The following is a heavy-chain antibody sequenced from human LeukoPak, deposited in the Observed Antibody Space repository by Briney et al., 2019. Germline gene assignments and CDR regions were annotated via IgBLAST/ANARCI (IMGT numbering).Heavy chain of an antibody. CDR2: LYYSGKT. CDR3: ARGPYSYDSSGAFDI. J-gene: IGHJ3*02. Sequence: PSDTLSLTCIISDDSISSSTYYWGWIRQPPGKGLEWIGTLYYSGKTYYNPSLKSRVTISIDTSKNQFSLKLSSVTAADTAVYFCARGPYSYDSSGAFDIWGQGTMVTVSS. D-gene: IGHD3-22*01. V-gene: IGHV4-39*07. CDR1: DDSISSSTYY.